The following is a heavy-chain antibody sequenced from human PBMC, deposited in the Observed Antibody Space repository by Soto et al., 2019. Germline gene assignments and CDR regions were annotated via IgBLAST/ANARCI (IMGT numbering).Heavy chain of an antibody. CDR1: GSTFNNFA. D-gene: IGHD1-26*01. V-gene: IGHV1-69*06. CDR2: IVVDSNTA. J-gene: IGHJ4*02. CDR3: ARAIKRWEVNYYFDL. Sequence: QVVLLQSGAEVKEPGSSVRVSCQVSGSTFNNFAFSWVRQAPGHGPEWMGGIVVDSNTAEYSQRFQDRVNITEDTSTDTLYMELGSLTFEDTAVYYCARAIKRWEVNYYFDLWGQGTLVTVSS.